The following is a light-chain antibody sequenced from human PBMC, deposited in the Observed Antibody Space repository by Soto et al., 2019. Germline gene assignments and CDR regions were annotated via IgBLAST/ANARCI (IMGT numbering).Light chain of an antibody. Sequence: QSVLTQPPSVSGAPGQRVTISCTGSSSNIGAGYDVHWYQQLPGTAPKLLIYGNSNRPSGVPDRFSGSKSGTSASLAITGLQAEDEADYYCQSYDSSLSVLIVVFGGGTKVTVL. CDR2: GNS. J-gene: IGLJ2*01. V-gene: IGLV1-40*01. CDR3: QSYDSSLSVLIVV. CDR1: SSNIGAGYD.